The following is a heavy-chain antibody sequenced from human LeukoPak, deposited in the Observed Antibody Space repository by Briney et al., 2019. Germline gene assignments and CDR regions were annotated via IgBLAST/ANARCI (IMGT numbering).Heavy chain of an antibody. CDR1: GGSIGTYY. Sequence: NPSETLSLTCAVYGGSIGTYYWSWIRQSPGKGLEWIGYIYVTGTRYNPYLQSRVTISVDRSRNQFFLKMSSVTAADTAVYYCARHIGGGIEDMDVWGKGTKVIVSS. J-gene: IGHJ6*03. CDR2: IYVTGT. V-gene: IGHV4-59*08. D-gene: IGHD3-16*02. CDR3: ARHIGGGIEDMDV.